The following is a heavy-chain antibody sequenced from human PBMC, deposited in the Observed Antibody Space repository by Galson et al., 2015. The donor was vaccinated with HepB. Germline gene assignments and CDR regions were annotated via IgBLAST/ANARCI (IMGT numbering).Heavy chain of an antibody. Sequence: VRQAPGKGLDEVAVVSSDGNTKVSTDSVKGRFTISRDNAKNTLYLLMNSLRPEDTAVYFCVKDKPYTGHAWGQGVLVTVSS. D-gene: IGHD5-12*01. CDR3: VKDKPYTGHA. CDR2: VSSDGNTK. J-gene: IGHJ5*02. V-gene: IGHV3-30*04.